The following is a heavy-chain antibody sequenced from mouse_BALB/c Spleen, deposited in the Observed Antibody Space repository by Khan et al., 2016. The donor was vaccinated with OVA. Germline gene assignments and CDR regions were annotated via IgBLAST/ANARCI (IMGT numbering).Heavy chain of an antibody. CDR3: ASHLTGSFAY. CDR1: GFTFSAYG. J-gene: IGHJ3*01. CDR2: INSDGYYT. D-gene: IGHD4-1*01. Sequence: EVQLVESGGDLVKPGGSLRLSCAASGFTFSAYGMSLVRQTPDKRLEWVATINSDGYYTYYPDTVKGRFTISRNNAENTLYLQRSSLKSEDTAIYCSASHLTGSFAYWGQGTLVTVSA. V-gene: IGHV5-6*01.